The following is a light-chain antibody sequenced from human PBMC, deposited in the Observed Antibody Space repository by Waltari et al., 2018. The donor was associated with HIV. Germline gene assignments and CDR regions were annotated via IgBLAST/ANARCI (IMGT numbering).Light chain of an antibody. CDR1: ENVFFTPNNKNY. V-gene: IGKV4-1*01. CDR2: CAS. Sequence: DVVMTQSPDSLAVSLGERAAINCKSSENVFFTPNNKNYLAWYQQKPQQPPKLIIYCASTRESGVPDRFSGAGSGTDFTLTISSLQAEDVAVYYCQQYYTSPPAFGQGTKVEIK. CDR3: QQYYTSPPA. J-gene: IGKJ2*01.